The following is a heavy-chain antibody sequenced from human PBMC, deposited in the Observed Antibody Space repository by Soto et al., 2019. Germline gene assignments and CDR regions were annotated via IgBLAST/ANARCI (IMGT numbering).Heavy chain of an antibody. V-gene: IGHV3-21*01. J-gene: IGHJ1*01. Sequence: EVQLVESGGGLVKPGGSLRLSCAASGFGFSRYGMNWVRQAPGKGLEWVSCISSSAYIQYADSVKGRFTIFRDNAKNSLYLQMNSLRADDTAVYYCARDISSSWRAEYFQHWGQGALVTVSS. CDR1: GFGFSRYG. CDR3: ARDISSSWRAEYFQH. CDR2: ISSSAYI. D-gene: IGHD6-13*01.